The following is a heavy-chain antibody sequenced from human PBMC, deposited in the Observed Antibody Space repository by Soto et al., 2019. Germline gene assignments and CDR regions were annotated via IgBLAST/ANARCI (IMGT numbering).Heavy chain of an antibody. D-gene: IGHD2-15*01. J-gene: IGHJ3*02. Sequence: QITLKESGPTLVKPTQTLTLTCTFSGFSLRISGVGVGWIRQPPGKALEWLALIYWDDDKRYSPSLKSRLTITKDTSKNHVVLTMTNMDTVDTATYYCAHSATVSDAFDIWGQGTMVTVSS. CDR1: GFSLRISGVG. V-gene: IGHV2-5*02. CDR3: AHSATVSDAFDI. CDR2: IYWDDDK.